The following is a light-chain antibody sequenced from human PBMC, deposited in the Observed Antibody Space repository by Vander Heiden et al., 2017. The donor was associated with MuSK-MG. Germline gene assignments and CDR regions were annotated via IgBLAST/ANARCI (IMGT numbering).Light chain of an antibody. V-gene: IGKV3-15*01. CDR2: GSS. Sequence: ETILTQSPGTLSVSPGEGATLSCRASQSVGTNLVWYQQKPGQAPRLLITGSSTRATGVPARFSGRGSGTEFTLTISSLQSEDFAVYYCQQFKDWPPLTFGGGTRVEIK. CDR1: QSVGTN. J-gene: IGKJ4*01. CDR3: QQFKDWPPLT.